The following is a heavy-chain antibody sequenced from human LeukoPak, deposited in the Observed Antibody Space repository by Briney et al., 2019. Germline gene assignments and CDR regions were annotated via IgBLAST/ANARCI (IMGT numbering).Heavy chain of an antibody. Sequence: SETLSLTCAVSGYSISSGYYWGWIRQPPGNGLEWIGSIYHSGSTYYNPSLKSRVPISVDTSKNQFSLKLSSVTAADTAVYYCARRTYFDYWGQGTLVTVSS. J-gene: IGHJ4*02. CDR3: ARRTYFDY. V-gene: IGHV4-38-2*01. CDR1: GYSISSGYY. CDR2: IYHSGST.